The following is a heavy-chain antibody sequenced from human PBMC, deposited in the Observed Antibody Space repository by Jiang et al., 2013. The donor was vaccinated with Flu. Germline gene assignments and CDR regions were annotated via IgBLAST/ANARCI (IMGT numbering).Heavy chain of an antibody. J-gene: IGHJ6*02. CDR1: TSGMC. V-gene: IGHV2-70*11. Sequence: TSGMCVSWIRQPPGKALEWPARIDWDDDKYYSTSLKTRLTISKDTSKNQVVLTMTNMDPVDTATYYCARIVVVPAASRYYYYYGMDVWGQGTTVTVSS. CDR3: ARIVVVPAASRYYYYYGMDV. CDR2: IDWDDDK. D-gene: IGHD2-2*01.